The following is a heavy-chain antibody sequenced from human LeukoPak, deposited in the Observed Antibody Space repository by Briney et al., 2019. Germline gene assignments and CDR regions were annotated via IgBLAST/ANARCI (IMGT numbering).Heavy chain of an antibody. Sequence: GGSPRLSCAAYGFTFSSYAMHWVRQAPGKGLEYVSAISSNGGSTYYANSVKGRFTISRDNSKNTLYLQMGSLRAEDMAVYYCARDSFADAFDIWGQGTMVTVSS. CDR1: GFTFSSYA. J-gene: IGHJ3*02. CDR3: ARDSFADAFDI. CDR2: ISSNGGST. V-gene: IGHV3-64*01. D-gene: IGHD3-16*01.